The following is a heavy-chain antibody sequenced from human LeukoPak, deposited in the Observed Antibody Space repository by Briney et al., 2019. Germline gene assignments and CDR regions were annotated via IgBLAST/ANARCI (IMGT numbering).Heavy chain of an antibody. Sequence: SETLSLTCTVSGGSISSSSYYWGWIRQPPGKGLEWIGSIYYSGSTYYNPSLKSRVTISVDTSKNQFSLKLSSVTAADTAVYYCARWFCHTSCYGHYSYYYYMDVWGKGTTVTVSS. V-gene: IGHV4-39*01. CDR3: ARWFCHTSCYGHYSYYYYMDV. CDR2: IYYSGST. J-gene: IGHJ6*03. D-gene: IGHD2-2*01. CDR1: GGSISSSSYY.